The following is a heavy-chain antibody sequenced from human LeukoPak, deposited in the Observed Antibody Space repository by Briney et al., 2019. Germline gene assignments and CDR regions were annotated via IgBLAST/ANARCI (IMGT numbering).Heavy chain of an antibody. V-gene: IGHV3-74*01. J-gene: IGHJ4*02. D-gene: IGHD1-1*01. Sequence: GGSLRLSCAASGFTFSSCWMHWVRQAPGKGLVWVSRINNDGSTTTYADSVKGRFTISRDNAKNTLYLQMNSLRAEDTAVYDCARGGPGTGMDYWGQGALVTVSS. CDR3: ARGGPGTGMDY. CDR2: INNDGSTT. CDR1: GFTFSSCW.